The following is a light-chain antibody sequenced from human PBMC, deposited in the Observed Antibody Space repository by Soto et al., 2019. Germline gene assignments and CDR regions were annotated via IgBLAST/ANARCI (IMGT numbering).Light chain of an antibody. CDR2: GAS. CDR1: QTLTNSF. Sequence: EILLTQSPGTLSLSPGDRATLSCRASQTLTNSFLAWYQQKPGQTPRLLIYGASIRATDIPDRFSGSGSGTDFTLPISSLEPEDFAVYFCQQYGRFPLSFGGGTKVEI. V-gene: IGKV3-20*01. J-gene: IGKJ4*01. CDR3: QQYGRFPLS.